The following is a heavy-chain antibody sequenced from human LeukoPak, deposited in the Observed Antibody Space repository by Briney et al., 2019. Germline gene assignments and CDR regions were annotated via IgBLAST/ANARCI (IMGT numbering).Heavy chain of an antibody. J-gene: IGHJ4*02. V-gene: IGHV4-39*07. CDR1: GGSISSSSYY. CDR2: LSYRGST. Sequence: SETLSLTCTVSGGSISSSSYYWGWARQPPGKGLEWIGIGSLSYRGSTYYSPSLKSRITISVDTSKNQFSLKLSSVTAADTAVYYCARDAAAAGFYFDYWGQGTLVTVSS. D-gene: IGHD6-13*01. CDR3: ARDAAAAGFYFDY.